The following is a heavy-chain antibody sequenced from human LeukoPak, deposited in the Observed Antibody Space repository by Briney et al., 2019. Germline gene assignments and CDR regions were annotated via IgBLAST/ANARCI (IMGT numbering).Heavy chain of an antibody. Sequence: SETLSLTCTVSGGSINSYYWSWVRQPPGKGLEWIGYIYYSGTTNYSPSLKSRVTISVDTSKNQFSLKLSSVTAADTAVYYCARLGVRYSTSSWWFDPWGQGTLVTVSS. D-gene: IGHD6-6*01. CDR3: ARLGVRYSTSSWWFDP. J-gene: IGHJ5*02. V-gene: IGHV4-59*08. CDR2: IYYSGTT. CDR1: GGSINSYY.